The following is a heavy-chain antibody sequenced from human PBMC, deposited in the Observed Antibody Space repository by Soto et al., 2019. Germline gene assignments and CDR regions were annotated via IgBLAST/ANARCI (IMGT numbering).Heavy chain of an antibody. CDR3: ARDVSDFLFDI. J-gene: IGHJ3*02. CDR1: GYTLTSYD. V-gene: IGHV1-8*01. D-gene: IGHD3-3*01. CDR2: MNPNSGNT. Sequence: GASVKVSCKVSGYTLTSYDINWVRQATGQGLEWMGWMNPNSGNTGYAQKFQGRVTMTRNTSISTAYMELSSLRSEDTAVYYCARDVSDFLFDIWGQGTMVTVSS.